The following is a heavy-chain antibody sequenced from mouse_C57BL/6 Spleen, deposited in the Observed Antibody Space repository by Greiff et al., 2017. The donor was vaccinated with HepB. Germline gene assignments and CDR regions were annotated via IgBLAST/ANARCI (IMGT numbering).Heavy chain of an antibody. V-gene: IGHV1-76*01. CDR3: ARSDYGSRGYWYFDV. Sequence: QVQLQQSGAELVRPGASVKLSCKASGYTFTDYYINWVKQRPGQGLEWIARIYPGSGNTYYNEKFKGKATLTAEKSSSTAYMQLSSLTSEDSAVYFCARSDYGSRGYWYFDVWGTGTTVTVSS. D-gene: IGHD1-1*01. CDR2: IYPGSGNT. CDR1: GYTFTDYY. J-gene: IGHJ1*03.